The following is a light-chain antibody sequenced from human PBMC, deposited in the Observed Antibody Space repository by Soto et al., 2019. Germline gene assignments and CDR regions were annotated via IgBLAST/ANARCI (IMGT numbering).Light chain of an antibody. J-gene: IGKJ5*01. Sequence: ELVLTQSPATLSLSPGERATLSCRASQTITTYLAWYQQKPGQPPRLLIYGASNRATGIPARFSGSGSGTDFTLTINKLEPEDFAVYYCQQRSNWPANFGQGTRLEIK. CDR1: QTITTY. CDR2: GAS. CDR3: QQRSNWPAN. V-gene: IGKV3-11*01.